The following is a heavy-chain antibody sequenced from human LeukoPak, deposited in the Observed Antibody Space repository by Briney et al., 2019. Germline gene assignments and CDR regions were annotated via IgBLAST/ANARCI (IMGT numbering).Heavy chain of an antibody. Sequence: ASVKVSCKASGGTFSSYAISWVRQAPGQGLEWMGGIIPIFGTANYAQKFQGRVTITTDESTSTAYMELSSLRSEDTAVYYCARGHSIFPHLGDYDILTGTDRGMDVWGQGTTVTVSS. J-gene: IGHJ6*02. CDR2: IIPIFGTA. CDR1: GGTFSSYA. V-gene: IGHV1-69*05. CDR3: ARGHSIFPHLGDYDILTGTDRGMDV. D-gene: IGHD3-9*01.